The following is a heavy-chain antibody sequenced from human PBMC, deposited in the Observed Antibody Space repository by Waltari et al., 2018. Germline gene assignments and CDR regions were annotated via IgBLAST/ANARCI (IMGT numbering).Heavy chain of an antibody. CDR1: GGSFSGYY. J-gene: IGHJ5*02. CDR2: INHSGST. CDR3: AREPMVRGVMGWFDP. V-gene: IGHV4-34*01. D-gene: IGHD3-10*01. Sequence: QVQLQQWGAGLLKPSETLSLTCAVYGGSFSGYYWSWIRQPPGKGLEWIGEINHSGSTNYNPSLKSRVTISVDTSKNQFSLKLSSVTAADTAVYYCAREPMVRGVMGWFDPWGQGTLVTVSS.